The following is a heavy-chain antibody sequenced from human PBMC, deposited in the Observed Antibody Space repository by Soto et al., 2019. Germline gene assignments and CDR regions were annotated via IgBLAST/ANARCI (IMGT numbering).Heavy chain of an antibody. Sequence: QLQLQESGPGLVKPSETLSLTCTVSGGSVSSSNYYWGWIRQSPGKGLEWIGSIYYSGSTYYNPSLKSRVTIAVDKSKNQSSLKVISVTAADTAVYYCARLEGLATISYYFDYWGQGTLVTVSS. V-gene: IGHV4-39*01. CDR3: ARLEGLATISYYFDY. CDR1: GGSVSSSNYY. CDR2: IYYSGST. J-gene: IGHJ4*02. D-gene: IGHD3-9*01.